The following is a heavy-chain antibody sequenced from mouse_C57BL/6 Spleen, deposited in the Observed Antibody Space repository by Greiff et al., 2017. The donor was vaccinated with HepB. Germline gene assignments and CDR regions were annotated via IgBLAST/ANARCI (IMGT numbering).Heavy chain of an antibody. CDR3: ARSTGTTWFAY. CDR2: IDPSDSYT. CDR1: GYTFTSYW. J-gene: IGHJ3*01. Sequence: QQPGAELVMPGASVKLSCKASGYTFTSYWMHWVKQRPGQGLEWIGEIDPSDSYTNYNQKFKGKSTLTVDKSSSTAYMQLSSLTSEDSAVYYCARSTGTTWFAYWGQGTLVTVSA. D-gene: IGHD4-1*02. V-gene: IGHV1-69*01.